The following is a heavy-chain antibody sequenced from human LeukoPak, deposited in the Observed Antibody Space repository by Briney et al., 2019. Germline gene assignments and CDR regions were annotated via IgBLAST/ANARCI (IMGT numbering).Heavy chain of an antibody. CDR1: GFSFSTSW. J-gene: IGHJ6*04. V-gene: IGHV3-74*03. CDR2: INSDASST. D-gene: IGHD3-10*01. CDR3: ARDRFYIPDV. Sequence: GGSLRLSCAASGFSFSTSWMHWVRHVPGKGLVWVSLINSDASSTTYADSVKGRFTISRDNAKNTVHLQMNSLRPEDTAVYYCARDRFYIPDVWGKGTTVTVSS.